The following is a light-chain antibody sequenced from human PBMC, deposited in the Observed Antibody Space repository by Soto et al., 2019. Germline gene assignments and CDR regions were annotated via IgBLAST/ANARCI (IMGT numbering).Light chain of an antibody. J-gene: IGKJ5*01. CDR1: QGVGTF. CDR3: QQYRTYPRP. CDR2: TAS. V-gene: IGKV1D-16*01. Sequence: DIRLTQSPSSLSASVGDRVTITCRASQGVGTFLAWYQHKPGKAPKSLIKTASTLQSGVPSRFSGSGSGTDFTLPISRLQPEDFATYYCQQYRTYPRPFGQGTRVDLK.